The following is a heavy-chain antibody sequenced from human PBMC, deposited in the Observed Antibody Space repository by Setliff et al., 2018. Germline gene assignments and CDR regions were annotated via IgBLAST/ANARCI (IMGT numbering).Heavy chain of an antibody. CDR3: ARGSTMIQGVRLYYHGLDV. CDR1: GGSISSATSY. CDR2: IYAIRST. D-gene: IGHD3-10*01. Sequence: SETLSLTCIVSGGSISSATSYWDWIRQPAGKELEWIGRIYAIRSTNYNPSLKSRVTISLDTSNNQFSLKLSSVTAADTAVYYCARGSTMIQGVRLYYHGLDVWGQGTTVTVSS. J-gene: IGHJ6*02. V-gene: IGHV4-61*02.